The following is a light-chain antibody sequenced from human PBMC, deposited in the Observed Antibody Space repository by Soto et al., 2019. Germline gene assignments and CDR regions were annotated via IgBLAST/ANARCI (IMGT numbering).Light chain of an antibody. CDR3: TSSTSGSLHD. CDR2: NVS. J-gene: IGLJ1*01. V-gene: IGLV2-14*01. Sequence: LTQPDSVSGSPGQSISISCTGTSSDVGGYNYVSWYQQYPGKVPKLLIYNVSNRPSGVSNRFSGSKSGNTASLTISGLQAEDEADYFCTSSTSGSLHDFGTGTKITVL. CDR1: SSDVGGYNY.